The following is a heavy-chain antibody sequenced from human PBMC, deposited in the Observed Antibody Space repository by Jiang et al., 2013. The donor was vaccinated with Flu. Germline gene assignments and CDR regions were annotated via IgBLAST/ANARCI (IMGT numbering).Heavy chain of an antibody. D-gene: IGHD4-11*01. CDR3: ARSTTVTTLLIPEWYYYYGMDV. J-gene: IGHJ6*02. CDR1: GGSISSSSYY. Sequence: GLVKPSETLSLTCTVSGGSISSSSYYWGWIRQPPGKGLEWIGSIYYSGSTYYNPSLKSRVTISVDTSKNQFSLKLSSVTAADTAVYYCARSTTVTTLLIPEWYYYYGMDVWGQGTTVTVSS. CDR2: IYYSGST. V-gene: IGHV4-39*01.